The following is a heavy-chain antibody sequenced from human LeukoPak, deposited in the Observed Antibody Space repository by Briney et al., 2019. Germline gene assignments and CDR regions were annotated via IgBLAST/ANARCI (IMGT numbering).Heavy chain of an antibody. Sequence: GGSLRLSCAASWFTVSSNYMSWVRQAPGKGLEWVANIKQDGSEKYYVDSVKGRFTISRDNAKNSLYLQMNSLRAEDTAVYYCAKGSTTVVTFHFDYWGQGTLVTVSS. V-gene: IGHV3-7*01. CDR2: IKQDGSEK. J-gene: IGHJ4*02. D-gene: IGHD4-23*01. CDR3: AKGSTTVVTFHFDY. CDR1: WFTVSSNY.